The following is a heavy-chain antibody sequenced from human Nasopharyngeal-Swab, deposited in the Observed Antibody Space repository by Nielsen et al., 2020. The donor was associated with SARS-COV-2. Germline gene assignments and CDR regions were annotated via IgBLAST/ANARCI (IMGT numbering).Heavy chain of an antibody. V-gene: IGHV1-46*01. J-gene: IGHJ4*02. CDR3: AREYKRGATFDY. Sequence: ASVKVSCKASGYTFTRYYIHWVRQAPGQGLEWMGIINPGGGSARYSQNFQGRVTMTRDTSTSTVYMELSSLRSEDTAVYYCAREYKRGATFDYWGQGTLVTVSS. CDR2: INPGGGSA. CDR1: GYTFTRYY. D-gene: IGHD1-14*01.